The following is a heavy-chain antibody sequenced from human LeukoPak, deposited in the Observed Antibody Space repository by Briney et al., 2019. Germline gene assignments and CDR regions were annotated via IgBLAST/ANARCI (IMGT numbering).Heavy chain of an antibody. CDR3: ARVHGGVAYWSDS. V-gene: IGHV4-39*01. D-gene: IGHD3-3*01. J-gene: IGHJ5*01. Sequence: SETLSLTCTVSGGPTSTSAYYWGWIRQPPGKGLEWIGSIYYSGSTYYNPSLKSRVTISVDTSKNQFSLELSSVTAADTAVYYCARVHGGVAYWSDSWGQGTLVTVSS. CDR2: IYYSGST. CDR1: GGPTSTSAYY.